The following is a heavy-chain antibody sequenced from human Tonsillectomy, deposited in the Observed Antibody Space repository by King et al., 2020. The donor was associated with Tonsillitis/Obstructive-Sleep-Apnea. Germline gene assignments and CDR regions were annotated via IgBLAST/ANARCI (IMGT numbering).Heavy chain of an antibody. CDR2: IYRGGST. CDR3: ARGMDSSSWYSGAFDI. CDR1: GFTVSSNY. Sequence: VQLVESGGGLIQPGGSLRLSCAASGFTVSSNYMSWVRQAPGKGLEWVSVIYRGGSTYYADSVKGRFTISRDNSKNTLYFQMNSLRAEDTAVYYCARGMDSSSWYSGAFDIWGQGTMVTVSS. D-gene: IGHD6-13*01. V-gene: IGHV3-53*01. J-gene: IGHJ3*02.